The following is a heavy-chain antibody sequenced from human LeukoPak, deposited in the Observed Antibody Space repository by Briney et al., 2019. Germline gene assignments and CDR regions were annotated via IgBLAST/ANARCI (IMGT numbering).Heavy chain of an antibody. CDR2: IYYSGST. J-gene: IGHJ6*02. CDR1: GGSISSYY. Sequence: SETLSLTCTVSGGSISSYYWGWIRQPPGKGLEWIGYIYYSGSTNYNPSLKSRVTISVDTSKNQFSLKLSSVTAADTAVYYCARLRYSYGYSYYYYGMDVWGQGTTVTVSS. V-gene: IGHV4-59*08. CDR3: ARLRYSYGYSYYYYGMDV. D-gene: IGHD5-18*01.